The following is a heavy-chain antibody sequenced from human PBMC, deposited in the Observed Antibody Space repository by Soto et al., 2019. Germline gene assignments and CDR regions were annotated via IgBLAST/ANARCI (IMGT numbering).Heavy chain of an antibody. D-gene: IGHD5-18*01. CDR2: ISADDGST. Sequence: EVQLLESGGGLVQSGGSLRLSCTASGFSFSSYVMSWVRQAPGKGLEWVSEISADDGSTYYADSVKGRFTISRDNSKNTVDLQMNSLRADDTAVYYCAKAGYSFFFDYWGLGTLVTVSS. CDR1: GFSFSSYV. J-gene: IGHJ4*02. CDR3: AKAGYSFFFDY. V-gene: IGHV3-23*01.